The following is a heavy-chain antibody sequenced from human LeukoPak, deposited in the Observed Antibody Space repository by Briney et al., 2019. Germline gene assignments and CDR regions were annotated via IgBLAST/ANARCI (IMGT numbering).Heavy chain of an antibody. CDR1: GFTLSSYW. CDR2: IKQDGSEK. J-gene: IGHJ4*02. CDR3: ARGYDFWSL. Sequence: PGGSLRLSCAASGFTLSSYWMSWVRQAPGKGLEWVANIKQDGSEKYYVDSVKGRFTISRDNAKNSLYLQMNSLRAEDTAVYYCARGYDFWSLWGQGTLVTVSS. D-gene: IGHD3-3*01. V-gene: IGHV3-7*01.